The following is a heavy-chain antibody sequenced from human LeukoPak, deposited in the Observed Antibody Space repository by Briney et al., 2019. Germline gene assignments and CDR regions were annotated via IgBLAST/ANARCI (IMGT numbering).Heavy chain of an antibody. D-gene: IGHD5-24*01. Sequence: GGSLRLSCAASGFTFSSYGMHWVRQAPGKGLEWVAVIWYDGSNKYYADSVKGRFTISRDNSKNTLYLQMNSLRAEDTAVYYCAGDPVEMATITVGYYGMDVWGQGTTVTVSS. V-gene: IGHV3-33*01. CDR3: AGDPVEMATITVGYYGMDV. J-gene: IGHJ6*02. CDR2: IWYDGSNK. CDR1: GFTFSSYG.